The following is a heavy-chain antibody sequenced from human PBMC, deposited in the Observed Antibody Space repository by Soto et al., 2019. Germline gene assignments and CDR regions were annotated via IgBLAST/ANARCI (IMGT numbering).Heavy chain of an antibody. J-gene: IGHJ4*02. Sequence: SETLSLTCAVYGGSFSGYYWSWIRQPPGKGLEWIGEINHSGSTNYNPSLKSRVPISVDTSKNQFSLKLSSVTAADTAVYYCARGTPSSSDEGYYFDYWGQGTLVTVSS. V-gene: IGHV4-34*01. CDR3: ARGTPSSSDEGYYFDY. D-gene: IGHD6-6*01. CDR2: INHSGST. CDR1: GGSFSGYY.